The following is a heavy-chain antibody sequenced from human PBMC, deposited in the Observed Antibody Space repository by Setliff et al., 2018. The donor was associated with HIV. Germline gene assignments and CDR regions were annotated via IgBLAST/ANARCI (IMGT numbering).Heavy chain of an antibody. D-gene: IGHD3-22*01. CDR2: SHYSGST. Sequence: SETLSLTCTVSGGSISSGGHYWNWIRQHPGKGLEWIGYSHYSGSTYYNPSLKSRVTISRDTSRNQLSLKLSSVNVTDTSVYYCAREEDSSGYYGKDAFDVWGQGTLVTVSS. CDR1: GGSISSGGHY. V-gene: IGHV4-31*03. CDR3: AREEDSSGYYGKDAFDV. J-gene: IGHJ3*01.